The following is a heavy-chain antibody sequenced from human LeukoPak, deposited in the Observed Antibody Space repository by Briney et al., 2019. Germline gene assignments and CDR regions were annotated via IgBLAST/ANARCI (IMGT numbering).Heavy chain of an antibody. D-gene: IGHD1-26*01. Sequence: GGSLRLSCAASGFTFSSYAMSWVRQAPGEGLEWVSAISGSGGSTYYADSVKGRFTISRDNSKNTLYLQMNSLRAEDTAVYYCAKVRWERHSIFDYWGQGTLVTVSS. V-gene: IGHV3-23*01. CDR3: AKVRWERHSIFDY. J-gene: IGHJ4*02. CDR2: ISGSGGST. CDR1: GFTFSSYA.